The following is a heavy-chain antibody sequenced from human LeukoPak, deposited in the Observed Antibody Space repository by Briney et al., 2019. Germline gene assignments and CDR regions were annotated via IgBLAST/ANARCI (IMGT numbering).Heavy chain of an antibody. CDR2: IYHSGST. J-gene: IGHJ5*02. D-gene: IGHD2-8*01. CDR1: GYSISSGYY. V-gene: IGHV4-38-2*02. Sequence: PSETLSLTCTVSGYSISSGYYWGWIRQPPGKGLEWIGSIYHSGSTYYNPSLKSRVTISVDTSKNQFSLKLSSVTAADTAVYYCARGRCTNGVCPGAFDPWGQETLVTVSS. CDR3: ARGRCTNGVCPGAFDP.